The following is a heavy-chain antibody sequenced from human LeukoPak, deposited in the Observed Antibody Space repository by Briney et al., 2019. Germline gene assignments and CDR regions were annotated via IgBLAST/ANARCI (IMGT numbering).Heavy chain of an antibody. CDR3: AKDMVGSAMTEIDY. Sequence: SVKVSCKASGGTFSSYAISWVRQAPGQGLEWMGGIIPIFGTANYAQKFQGRVTITADESTSTAYIELSSLRAEDTALYYCAKDMVGSAMTEIDYWGQGTLVTVSS. CDR1: GGTFSSYA. V-gene: IGHV1-69*13. J-gene: IGHJ4*02. D-gene: IGHD4/OR15-4a*01. CDR2: IIPIFGTA.